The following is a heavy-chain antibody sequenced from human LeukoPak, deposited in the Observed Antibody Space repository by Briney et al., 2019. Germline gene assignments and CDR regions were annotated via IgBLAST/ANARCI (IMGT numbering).Heavy chain of an antibody. V-gene: IGHV1-24*01. Sequence: ASVTVSCKVSGYTLTELSIHWVRQAPGKGLEWMGGEDGGRIYAQKFQGRVTMTEDTSTDTAYMDVSSLRSEDTAVYYCVSIDLDSWGQGTLVTVSS. J-gene: IGHJ4*02. CDR3: VSIDLDS. D-gene: IGHD3-16*02. CDR2: EDGGR. CDR1: GYTLTELS.